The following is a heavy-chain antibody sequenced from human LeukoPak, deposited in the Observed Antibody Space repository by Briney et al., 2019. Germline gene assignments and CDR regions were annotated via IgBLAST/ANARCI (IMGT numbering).Heavy chain of an antibody. J-gene: IGHJ3*01. CDR1: GFTYTSYS. D-gene: IGHD6-25*01. CDR3: ARGISYGSGYYGDAFDF. Sequence: PGGSLRLSCAASGFTYTSYSMNWVRQAPGKGLEWVSSITGCGTYIYYADSVKGRFTISRDNAKNSVYLQMNNLRAEDTAVFYCARGISYGSGYYGDAFDFWGQGTMVTVPS. CDR2: ITGCGTYI. V-gene: IGHV3-21*01.